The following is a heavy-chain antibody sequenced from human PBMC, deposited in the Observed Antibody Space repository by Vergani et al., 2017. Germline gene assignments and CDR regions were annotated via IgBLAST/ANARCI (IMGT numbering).Heavy chain of an antibody. J-gene: IGHJ4*02. CDR1: GFTFSSYA. Sequence: EVQLLESGGGLVQPGGSLRLSCAASGFTFSSYAMSWVRQAPGKGLEWVSAISGSGGSTYYADSVKGRFTISRDNSKNTLYLQMNSLRAEDTAVYYCARVWFGEFSYFDYWGQGTLVTVSS. CDR3: ARVWFGEFSYFDY. D-gene: IGHD3-10*01. V-gene: IGHV3-23*01. CDR2: ISGSGGST.